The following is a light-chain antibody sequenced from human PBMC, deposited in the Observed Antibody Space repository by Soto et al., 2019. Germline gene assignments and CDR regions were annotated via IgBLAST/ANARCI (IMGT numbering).Light chain of an antibody. CDR2: DAS. Sequence: VCAGERASLSCRASQSVSSYLAWYQQNPGQAPRLLIYDASNRATGLPARFSGSGSVTDFTLTISSLEPEEFAVYFCQQRRKGPKDTVGQGTRLEIK. CDR1: QSVSSY. V-gene: IGKV3-11*01. CDR3: QQRRKGPKDT. J-gene: IGKJ5*01.